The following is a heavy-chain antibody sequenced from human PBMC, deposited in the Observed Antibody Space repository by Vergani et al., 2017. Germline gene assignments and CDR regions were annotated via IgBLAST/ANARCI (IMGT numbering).Heavy chain of an antibody. V-gene: IGHV3-9*01. CDR2: ISWNSGSI. CDR3: ARDCTSGGCPDNYGMDV. CDR1: GFTFDDYA. Sequence: EVQLVESGGGLVQPGRSLRLSCAASGFTFDDYAMHWVRQAPGKGLEWVSGISWNSGSIGYADSVKGRFTISRDNTNNSLFLQLRSLRAEDAAVYYCARDCTSGGCPDNYGMDVWGQGATVTVSS. J-gene: IGHJ6*02. D-gene: IGHD2-8*01.